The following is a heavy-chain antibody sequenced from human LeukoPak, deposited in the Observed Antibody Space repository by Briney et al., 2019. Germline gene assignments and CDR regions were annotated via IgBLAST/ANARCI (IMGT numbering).Heavy chain of an antibody. J-gene: IGHJ6*02. CDR2: IYYSGST. D-gene: IGHD2-2*01. CDR1: DGSISSSSYY. V-gene: IGHV4-39*01. Sequence: SETLSLTCTVSDGSISSSSYYWAWIRQPPGKALDCIVIIYYSGSTYYNPSLKSRVTISVDTSKNQFSLKLSSVTAADTAVYYWVRAPSATMTCYEGMDVWGQGTEVTVPS. CDR3: VRAPSATMTCYEGMDV.